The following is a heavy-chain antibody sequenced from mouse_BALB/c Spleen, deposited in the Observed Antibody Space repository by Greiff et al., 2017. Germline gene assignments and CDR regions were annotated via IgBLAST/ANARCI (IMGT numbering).Heavy chain of an antibody. V-gene: IGHV2-9*02. J-gene: IGHJ1*01. Sequence: QVQLKESGPGLVAPSQSLSITCTVSGFSLTSYGVHWVRQPPGKGLEWLGVIWAGGSTNYNSALMSRLSISKDNSKSQVFLKMNSLQTHDTAMYYCARGERGFDVWGAGTTVTVSS. CDR3: ARGERGFDV. CDR2: IWAGGST. CDR1: GFSLTSYG.